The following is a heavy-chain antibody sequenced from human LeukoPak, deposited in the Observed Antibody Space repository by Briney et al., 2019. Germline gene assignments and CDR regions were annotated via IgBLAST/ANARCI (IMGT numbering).Heavy chain of an antibody. Sequence: ASVKVSCTASGYTFTNNYLHWVRQAPGQGLEWMGMIYPRDGSTSYAQNFQGRVTVTRDTSTTTVHMELRGLRSEDTAVYYCARDQEGFDYWGQGTLVTVSS. J-gene: IGHJ4*02. CDR3: ARDQEGFDY. CDR2: IYPRDGST. CDR1: GYTFTNNY. V-gene: IGHV1-46*01.